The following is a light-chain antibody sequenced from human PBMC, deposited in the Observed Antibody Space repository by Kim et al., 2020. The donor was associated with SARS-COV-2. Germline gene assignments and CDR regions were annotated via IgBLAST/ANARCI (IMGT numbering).Light chain of an antibody. CDR3: EQYGSSPPWT. CDR2: GAS. V-gene: IGKV3-20*01. J-gene: IGKJ1*01. CDR1: QSVSSSY. Sequence: EIVLTQSPGTLSLSPGERATLSCRASQSVSSSYLAWYQQKPGQAPRLLIYGASSRATGIPDRFSGSGSGTDFTLTISRLAPEDFAVYYCEQYGSSPPWTFGKGTKGDIK.